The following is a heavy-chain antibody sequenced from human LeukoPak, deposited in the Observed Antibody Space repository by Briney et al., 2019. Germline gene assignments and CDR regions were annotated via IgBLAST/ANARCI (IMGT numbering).Heavy chain of an antibody. CDR2: FDPEDGET. V-gene: IGHV1-24*01. Sequence: ASVKVSCKVSGYTLTELSMHWVRQAPGKGLEGMGGFDPEDGETIYAQKFQGRVTMTEDTSTDTAYMELSSLRSEDTAVYYCATVSGWSYYFDYWGQGTLVTVSS. D-gene: IGHD6-19*01. J-gene: IGHJ4*02. CDR1: GYTLTELS. CDR3: ATVSGWSYYFDY.